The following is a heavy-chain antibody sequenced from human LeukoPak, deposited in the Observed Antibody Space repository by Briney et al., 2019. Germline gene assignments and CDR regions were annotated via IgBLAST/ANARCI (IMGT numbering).Heavy chain of an antibody. CDR2: ISSSGSTI. CDR3: ARDHWGGATFDAFDI. V-gene: IGHV3-11*04. CDR1: GFTFSDYY. J-gene: IGHJ3*02. Sequence: PGGSLRLSCAASGFTFSDYYMSWIRQAPGKGLEWVSYISSSGSTIYYADSVKGRFTISRDNAKNSLYLQMNSLRAEDTAVYYCARDHWGGATFDAFDIWGQGTMVTVSS. D-gene: IGHD1-26*01.